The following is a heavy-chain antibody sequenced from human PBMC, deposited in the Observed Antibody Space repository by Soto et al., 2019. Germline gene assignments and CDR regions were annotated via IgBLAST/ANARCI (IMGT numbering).Heavy chain of an antibody. V-gene: IGHV4-31*03. D-gene: IGHD3-16*01. J-gene: IGHJ3*02. CDR1: GGSISSGGYY. CDR3: ARDLGDGLRAFDI. CDR2: IYYSGST. Sequence: SETLSLTCTVSGGSISSGGYYWSWIRQHPGKGLEWIGYIYYSGSTYYNPSLKSRVTISVDTSKNQFSLKLSSVTAADTAVYYCARDLGDGLRAFDIWGQGTMVTVPS.